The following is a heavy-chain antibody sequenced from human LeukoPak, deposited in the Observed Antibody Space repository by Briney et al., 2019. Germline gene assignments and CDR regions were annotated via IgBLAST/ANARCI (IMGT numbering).Heavy chain of an antibody. J-gene: IGHJ4*02. CDR3: AREVQVTGTTLVRYFDS. CDR2: VYHSGNT. Sequence: PSETLSLTCTVSGGSISSSSYYWGWIRQPPGKGLEWIGSVYHSGNTYYNPSLKSRVTISVDTSKNQFSLNLSSVTAADTAVYFCAREVQVTGTTLVRYFDSWGQGTLVTVSS. V-gene: IGHV4-39*07. CDR1: GGSISSSSYY. D-gene: IGHD1-7*01.